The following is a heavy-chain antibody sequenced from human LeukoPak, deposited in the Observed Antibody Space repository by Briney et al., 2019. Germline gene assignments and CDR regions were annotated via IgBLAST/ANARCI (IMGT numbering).Heavy chain of an antibody. CDR3: ARLGTAWFGETPYYMDV. D-gene: IGHD3-10*01. Sequence: GASLQICYEGSGYSFTSYWIGWVRQMPGKGLEWRGIIYPGDSDTRYSPSFQGQVTISADKSISTAYLQWSSLTASDTAMHYCARLGTAWFGETPYYMDVWGKGTTVTISS. CDR1: GYSFTSYW. J-gene: IGHJ6*03. CDR2: IYPGDSDT. V-gene: IGHV5-51*01.